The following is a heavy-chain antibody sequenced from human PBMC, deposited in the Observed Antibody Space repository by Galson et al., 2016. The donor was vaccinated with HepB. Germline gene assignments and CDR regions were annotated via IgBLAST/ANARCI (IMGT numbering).Heavy chain of an antibody. Sequence: SLRLSCAASGFIFSDYYMSWIRQAPGKGLEWVSYISSSSFTKYADSVKGRFTISRVNVQNSLYLQISSLRAKDTAGYYCARAIYGDWGSDAFDIWGQGTMVTVSS. CDR2: ISSSSFT. CDR1: GFIFSDYY. V-gene: IGHV3-11*06. CDR3: ARAIYGDWGSDAFDI. D-gene: IGHD4-17*01. J-gene: IGHJ3*02.